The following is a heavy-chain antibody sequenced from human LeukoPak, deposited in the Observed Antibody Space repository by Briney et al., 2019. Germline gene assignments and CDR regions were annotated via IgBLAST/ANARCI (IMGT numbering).Heavy chain of an antibody. CDR2: ISWNSGSI. CDR1: GFTFDDYA. Sequence: GGSLRLSCAASGFTFDDYAMHWVRQAPGKGLEWVSGISWNSGSIGYADSVKGRFTISRDNAKNSLYLQMNSLRAEDTAVYYCARDRGSSSWYNWFDPWGQGTLVTVSS. D-gene: IGHD6-13*01. J-gene: IGHJ5*02. V-gene: IGHV3-9*01. CDR3: ARDRGSSSWYNWFDP.